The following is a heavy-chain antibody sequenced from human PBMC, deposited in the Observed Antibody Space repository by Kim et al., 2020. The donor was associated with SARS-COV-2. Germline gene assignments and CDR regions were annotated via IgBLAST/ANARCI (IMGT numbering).Heavy chain of an antibody. J-gene: IGHJ6*04. CDR2: ISYEGSKK. CDR1: GFSFNNYG. CDR3: AKQGCIFELNTYYGIDL. D-gene: IGHD1-26*01. V-gene: IGHV3-30*18. Sequence: GGSLRLSCAASGFSFNNYGMHWVRQAPGKGLEWVAFISYEGSKKQYLDSLKGRFTVSRDYSKNTLYLQMNSLTAEDTAVYYCAKQGCIFELNTYYGIDLWGKGTTVTVSS.